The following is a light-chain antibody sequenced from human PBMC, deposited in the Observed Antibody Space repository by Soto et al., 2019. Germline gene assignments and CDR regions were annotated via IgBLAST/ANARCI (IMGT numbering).Light chain of an antibody. CDR2: LNSDGSH. J-gene: IGLJ7*01. CDR1: SGHSSYA. V-gene: IGLV4-69*01. CDR3: RTWGTGLAV. Sequence: QLVLTQSPSASASLGASVKLTCTLSSGHSSYAIAWHQQQPEKGPRYLMKLNSDGSHSKGDGIPDRFSGSSSGAERYLTISSLQSEDEADYYCRTWGTGLAVFGGGTQVTVL.